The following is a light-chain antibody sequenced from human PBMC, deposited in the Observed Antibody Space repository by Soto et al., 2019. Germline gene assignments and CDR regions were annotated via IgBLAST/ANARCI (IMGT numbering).Light chain of an antibody. J-gene: IGKJ2*01. Sequence: DIQLTQPPSFLSASIGDRVTITCRASQGISSCLAWYRQKPGEAPKLLISAASTLQSGVPSRFSGSGSGTEFTLTISSLQPEDFATYFCQQLNSHPPTFGQGTKLEIK. V-gene: IGKV1-9*01. CDR2: AAS. CDR1: QGISSC. CDR3: QQLNSHPPT.